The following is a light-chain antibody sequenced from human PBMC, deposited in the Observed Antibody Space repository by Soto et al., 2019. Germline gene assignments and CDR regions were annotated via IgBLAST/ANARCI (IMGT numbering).Light chain of an antibody. CDR3: GADHGSGSNFVVV. J-gene: IGLJ2*01. V-gene: IGLV9-49*01. CDR1: SGYSNYK. CDR2: VGTGGSVG. Sequence: QSVLTQPPSASASLGASVTLTCTLSSGYSNYKVDWYQQRPGKGPRFVMRVGTGGSVGSKGDGIPDRFSVLGSGLNRYLTIKNIQEEDESDDHCGADHGSGSNFVVVFGGGTKVTVL.